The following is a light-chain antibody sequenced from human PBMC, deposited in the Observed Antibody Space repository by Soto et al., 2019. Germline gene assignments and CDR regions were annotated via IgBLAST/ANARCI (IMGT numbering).Light chain of an antibody. Sequence: DILLTQSPASLSLSPGERATLSCRASQGISNYLAWYQQKPGQAPKLLIYKASSRASGIPSRFSGSGSGTDFTLTISSLQPEDFAVYYCQQYNSYPRTFGQGTKVDIK. V-gene: IGKV3-11*01. CDR1: QGISNY. J-gene: IGKJ1*01. CDR2: KAS. CDR3: QQYNSYPRT.